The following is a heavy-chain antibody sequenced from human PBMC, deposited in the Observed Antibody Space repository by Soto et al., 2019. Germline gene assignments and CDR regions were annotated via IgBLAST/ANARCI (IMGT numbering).Heavy chain of an antibody. D-gene: IGHD3-10*01. CDR3: ARSRITMVRGFDP. V-gene: IGHV1-2*04. Sequence: ASVKVSCKASGYTFTGYYMHWLRQAPGQGLEWMGWINPNSGGTNYAQKFQGWVTMTRDTSISTAYMELSRLRSDDTAVYYCARSRITMVRGFDPWGQGTLVTVS. J-gene: IGHJ5*02. CDR1: GYTFTGYY. CDR2: INPNSGGT.